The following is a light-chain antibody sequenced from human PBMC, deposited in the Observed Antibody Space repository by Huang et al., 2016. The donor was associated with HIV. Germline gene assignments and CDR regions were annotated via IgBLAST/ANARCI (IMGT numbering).Light chain of an antibody. CDR1: RSLLFASNSKNF. Sequence: DLLLTQSPDSLAVSLGERATLTCRSSRSLLFASNSKNFLAWYQQQPGQSPKLLMYMASVRESGVPERFTGSGSGTEFTLTIASLQAEDVAVYYCQQCYNMPYTFGRGTRLEI. CDR2: MAS. V-gene: IGKV4-1*01. J-gene: IGKJ2*01. CDR3: QQCYNMPYT.